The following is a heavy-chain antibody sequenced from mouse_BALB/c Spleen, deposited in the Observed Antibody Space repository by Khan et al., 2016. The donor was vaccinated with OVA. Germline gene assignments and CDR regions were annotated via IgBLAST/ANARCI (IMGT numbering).Heavy chain of an antibody. CDR2: IWGDGST. J-gene: IGHJ4*01. D-gene: IGHD2-3*01. V-gene: IGHV2-3*01. CDR1: GFSLTTYG. Sequence: QVQLKQSGPGLVAPSQSLSITCTVSGFSLTTYGVNWIRQPPGKGLEWLGVIWGDGSTNYHSALISRLSISKDNSQSQVFLKLNSLQTDDTATYYCAKGGDGSTYAMDYWGQGTSVTVSS. CDR3: AKGGDGSTYAMDY.